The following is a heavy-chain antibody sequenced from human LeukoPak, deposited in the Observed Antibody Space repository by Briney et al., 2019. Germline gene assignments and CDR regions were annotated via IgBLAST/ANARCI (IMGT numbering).Heavy chain of an antibody. Sequence: GEPLKISCKASGYSFISYWIGWVRQMPGKGLDWMAIIYPGDPDTRYSPSFQGQVTISADKSISTAYLQWSSLKASDTAMYYCARSAVVGIDYWGQGTLVTVSS. CDR2: IYPGDPDT. V-gene: IGHV5-51*01. CDR1: GYSFISYW. D-gene: IGHD2-2*01. CDR3: ARSAVVGIDY. J-gene: IGHJ4*02.